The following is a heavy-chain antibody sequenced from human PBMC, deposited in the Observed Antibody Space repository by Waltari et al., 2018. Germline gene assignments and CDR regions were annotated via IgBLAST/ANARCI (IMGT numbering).Heavy chain of an antibody. Sequence: QVQLVESGGGVVQPGRSLSLSCAASGFTFSSYAMPWVRQAPGKGLEWVAVIWYDGSNKYYADSVKGRFTISRDNSKNTLYLQMNSLRAEDTAMYYCAKSCSGGSCYSGLDYWGQGTLVTVSS. D-gene: IGHD2-15*01. CDR2: IWYDGSNK. J-gene: IGHJ4*02. CDR1: GFTFSSYA. CDR3: AKSCSGGSCYSGLDY. V-gene: IGHV3-30*18.